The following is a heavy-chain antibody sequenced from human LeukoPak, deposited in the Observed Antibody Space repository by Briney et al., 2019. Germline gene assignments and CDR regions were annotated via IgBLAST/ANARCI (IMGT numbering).Heavy chain of an antibody. CDR2: INHSGST. CDR1: GGSFSGYY. D-gene: IGHD3-3*01. J-gene: IGHJ5*02. CDR3: ARLLYDFWSGYGSWFDP. V-gene: IGHV4-34*01. Sequence: PSETLSLTCAVYGGSFSGYYWSWIRQPPGKGLEWLGEINHSGSTNYNPSLKSRVTISVDTSKNQFSLKLSSVTAADTAVYYCARLLYDFWSGYGSWFDPWGQGTLVTVSS.